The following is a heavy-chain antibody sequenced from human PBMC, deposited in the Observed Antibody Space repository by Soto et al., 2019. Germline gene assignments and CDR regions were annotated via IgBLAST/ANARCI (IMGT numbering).Heavy chain of an antibody. CDR2: INAGNGNT. D-gene: IGHD3-10*01. CDR1: GYTFSNFA. J-gene: IGHJ4*02. V-gene: IGHV1-3*01. CDR3: ARDLYYYGSGIPRY. Sequence: ASVKVSCKASGYTFSNFAMHWVRQAPGQRLEWMGWINAGNGNTKYSQKFQGRVTITRDTSASTAYMELSSLRSEDTAVYYCARDLYYYGSGIPRYWGQGTLVTVSS.